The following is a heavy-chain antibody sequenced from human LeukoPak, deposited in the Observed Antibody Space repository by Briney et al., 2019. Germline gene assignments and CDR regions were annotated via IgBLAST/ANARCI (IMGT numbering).Heavy chain of an antibody. CDR1: GYSISSGYY. CDR2: IYHSGNT. CDR3: AIGGYCSSNSCYEGFDP. J-gene: IGHJ5*02. D-gene: IGHD2-2*01. V-gene: IGHV4-38-2*01. Sequence: SETLSLTCAVSGYSISSGYYWGWIRQPPGKGLEWTGSIYHSGNTYYNPSLKSRVTISGDTAKNTLSLKLSHVTAADTAVYYCAIGGYCSSNSCYEGFDPWGQGTLVTVSS.